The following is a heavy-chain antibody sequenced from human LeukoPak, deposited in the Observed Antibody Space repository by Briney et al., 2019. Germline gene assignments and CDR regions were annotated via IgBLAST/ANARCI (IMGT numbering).Heavy chain of an antibody. D-gene: IGHD5-18*01. CDR2: ISSSSSYI. Sequence: GGSLRLSCAASGFTFSSYSMNWVRQAPGKGLEWVSSISSSSSYIYYADSVKGRFTISRDNAKNSLYLQMNNLRAEDTAVYYCARDRRYSYGYSDYWGQGTLVTVSS. CDR3: ARDRRYSYGYSDY. V-gene: IGHV3-21*01. CDR1: GFTFSSYS. J-gene: IGHJ4*02.